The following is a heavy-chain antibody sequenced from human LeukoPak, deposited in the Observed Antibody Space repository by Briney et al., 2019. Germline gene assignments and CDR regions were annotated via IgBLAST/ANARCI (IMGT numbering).Heavy chain of an antibody. CDR1: GFIFSTCA. V-gene: IGHV3-23*01. CDR2: ISGSGGTT. Sequence: PGGSLRLSCTASGFIFSTCAMSWVRQGPGKGLEWVSAISGSGGTTYYADSVKGRFTISRDNSKNTLFLQMNSRRAEDTAVYYCAKDRSSSSWFDGYDLWGQGTMVTVSS. CDR3: AKDRSSSSWFDGYDL. D-gene: IGHD6-13*01. J-gene: IGHJ3*01.